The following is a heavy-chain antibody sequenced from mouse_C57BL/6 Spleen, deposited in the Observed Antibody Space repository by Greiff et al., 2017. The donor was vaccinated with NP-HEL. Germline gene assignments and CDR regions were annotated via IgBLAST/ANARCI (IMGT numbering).Heavy chain of an antibody. D-gene: IGHD4-1*01. CDR1: GYAFTNYL. CDR3: ARGGLGRFAY. CDR2: INPGSGGT. J-gene: IGHJ3*01. Sequence: QVQLQQSGAELVRPGTSVKVSCKASGYAFTNYLIEWVKQRPGQGLEWIGVINPGSGGTNYNEKFKGKATLTADKSSSTAYMQLSSLTSEDSAVYFCARGGLGRFAYWGQGTLVTVSA. V-gene: IGHV1-54*01.